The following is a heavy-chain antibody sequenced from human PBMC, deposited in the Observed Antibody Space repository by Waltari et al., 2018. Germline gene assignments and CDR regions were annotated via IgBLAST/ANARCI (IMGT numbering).Heavy chain of an antibody. J-gene: IGHJ5*02. Sequence: QVQLQESGTGLVKPSQLLPLTCTVSGGPISRGSYYWCWCRQPPGKGLEWIGRIYTRGSTNHNPSLKIRVTISVDTSKNQFSLKLSSVTAADTAVYYCARASPAGIDWFDPWGQGTLVTVSS. CDR3: ARASPAGIDWFDP. CDR2: IYTRGST. CDR1: GGPISRGSYY. D-gene: IGHD6-13*01. V-gene: IGHV4-61*02.